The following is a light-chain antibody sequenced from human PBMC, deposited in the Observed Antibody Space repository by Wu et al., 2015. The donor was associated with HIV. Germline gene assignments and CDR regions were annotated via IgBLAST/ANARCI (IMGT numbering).Light chain of an antibody. CDR3: QQYTRSPYT. V-gene: IGKV3-20*01. Sequence: EIILTQSPATLSSSPGERVTLSCRASQSLGTYLAWYQQKPGQAPRLLIYGASSRATGIPDRFTASGSGTDFILTISRLEPEDFAVYYCQQYTRSPYTFGQGTKLEIK. CDR1: QSLGTY. J-gene: IGKJ2*01. CDR2: GAS.